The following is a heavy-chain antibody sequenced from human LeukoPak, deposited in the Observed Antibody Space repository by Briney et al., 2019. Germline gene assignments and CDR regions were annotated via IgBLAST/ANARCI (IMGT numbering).Heavy chain of an antibody. CDR1: GFTFSDYS. V-gene: IGHV3-48*04. CDR3: ARDMGITGADDL. Sequence: AGGSLRLSCAASGFTFSDYSFTWTRQAPGKGLEWVAYIRKDGYRIYYGDSVKGRFTISRDNAQNSVYLQMNSLRVEDTALYFCARDMGITGADDLWGLGILVTVAS. D-gene: IGHD6-13*01. CDR2: IRKDGYRI. J-gene: IGHJ5*02.